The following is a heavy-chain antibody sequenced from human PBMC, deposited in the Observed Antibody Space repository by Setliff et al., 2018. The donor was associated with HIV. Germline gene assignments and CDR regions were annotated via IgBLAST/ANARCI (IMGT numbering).Heavy chain of an antibody. CDR1: GGSIRNGLYY. Sequence: PSETLSLTCTVSGGSIRNGLYYWHWIRQPPGKGLEWIGSVYYSGSTTYHPSLRSRATISVDTSKNQFSLSLNSVTAADTAVYFCARGGAVSADFDSWGQGTLVTVSS. D-gene: IGHD3-16*01. V-gene: IGHV4-39*07. J-gene: IGHJ5*01. CDR2: VYYSGST. CDR3: ARGGAVSADFDS.